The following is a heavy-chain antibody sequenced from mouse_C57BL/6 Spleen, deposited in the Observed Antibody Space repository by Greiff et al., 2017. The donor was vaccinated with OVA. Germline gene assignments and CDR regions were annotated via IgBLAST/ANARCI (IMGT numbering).Heavy chain of an antibody. J-gene: IGHJ4*01. D-gene: IGHD1-1*01. CDR2: LNPNYGTT. Sequence: VQLQQSGPELVKPGASVKISCKASGYSFTDYNMNWVKQSNGKSLEWIGVLNPNYGTTSYNQKFKGKATLTVDQSSSTAYMQLNSLTSEDSAVYYCAREATVVATDYAMDYWGQGTSVTVSS. V-gene: IGHV1-39*01. CDR1: GYSFTDYN. CDR3: AREATVVATDYAMDY.